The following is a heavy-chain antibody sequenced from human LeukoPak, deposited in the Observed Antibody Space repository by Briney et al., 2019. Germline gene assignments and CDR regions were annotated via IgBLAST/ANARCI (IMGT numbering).Heavy chain of an antibody. CDR2: IKQDGSEK. Sequence: GGSLRLSCAASGFTFSSYWMSWVRQAPGKGLEWVANIKQDGSEKYYVVSVKGRFTISRDNAKNSLYLQMNSLRAEDTAVYYCAREYVLLWSGTGGAFDIWGQGTMVTVSS. V-gene: IGHV3-7*01. D-gene: IGHD3-10*01. CDR1: GFTFSSYW. J-gene: IGHJ3*02. CDR3: AREYVLLWSGTGGAFDI.